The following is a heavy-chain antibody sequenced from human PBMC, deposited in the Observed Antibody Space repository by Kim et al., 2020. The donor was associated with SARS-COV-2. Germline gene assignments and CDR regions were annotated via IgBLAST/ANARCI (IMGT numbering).Heavy chain of an antibody. J-gene: IGHJ4*02. D-gene: IGHD2-15*01. V-gene: IGHV3-7*01. CDR3: ARGYCSGGTCTRNY. Sequence: DSVKGRFDISRDNAENALYLQMTSLRAEDTAVYYCARGYCSGGTCTRNYWGQGTLVIVSS.